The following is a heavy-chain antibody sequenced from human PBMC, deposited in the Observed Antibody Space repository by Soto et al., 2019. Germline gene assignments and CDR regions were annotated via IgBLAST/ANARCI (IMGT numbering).Heavy chain of an antibody. J-gene: IGHJ4*02. CDR2: IYPDDSET. CDR3: ASSVLVTSTMNYFDL. Sequence: PGESLKISCQASGYSFSNFWIAWVRQISGEGLEWLGIIYPDDSETRYSPSFLGQVTISADKSTKTTYLQWSSLKASDTAIYFCASSVLVTSTMNYFDLWGQGTLVTVSS. V-gene: IGHV5-51*01. D-gene: IGHD2-8*02. CDR1: GYSFSNFW.